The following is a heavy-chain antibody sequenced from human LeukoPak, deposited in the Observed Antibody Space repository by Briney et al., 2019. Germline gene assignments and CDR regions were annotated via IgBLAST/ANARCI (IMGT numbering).Heavy chain of an antibody. V-gene: IGHV1-69*13. CDR3: ASTTVTPLPTYYFDY. Sequence: ALVKVSCKASGGTFSSYAISWVRQAPGQGLEWMGGIIPIFGTANYAQKFQGRVTITADESTSTAYMELSSLRSEDTAVYYCASTTVTPLPTYYFDYWGQGTLVTVSS. J-gene: IGHJ4*02. CDR2: IIPIFGTA. CDR1: GGTFSSYA. D-gene: IGHD4-17*01.